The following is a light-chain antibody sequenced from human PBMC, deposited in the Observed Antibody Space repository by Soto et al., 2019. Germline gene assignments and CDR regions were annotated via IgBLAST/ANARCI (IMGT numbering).Light chain of an antibody. CDR2: GAS. CDR1: QSVSSSY. J-gene: IGKJ4*01. Sequence: EIVFTQSPGTLALSPGERATLSCRASQSVSSSYLAWYQQKPGQAPRLLIYGASNRASGIPARFSGSGSGTDFTLTISSLDPEDFAVYYCQQRSNWPPVTFGGGTKVDI. CDR3: QQRSNWPPVT. V-gene: IGKV3D-20*02.